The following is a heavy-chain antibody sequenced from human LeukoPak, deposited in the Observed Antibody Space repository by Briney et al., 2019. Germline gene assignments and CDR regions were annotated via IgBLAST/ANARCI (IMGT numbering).Heavy chain of an antibody. J-gene: IGHJ6*03. CDR1: GFTFSSYW. Sequence: PGGSLRLSCAASGFTFSSYWMSWVRQAPGKGLEWVANIKQDGSEKYYVDSVKGRFTISRDNAKNSLYLQMNSLRAEDTAVYYCASFAAAGTIAYYYYYMDVWGEGTTVTVSS. CDR2: IKQDGSEK. CDR3: ASFAAAGTIAYYYYYMDV. D-gene: IGHD6-13*01. V-gene: IGHV3-7*01.